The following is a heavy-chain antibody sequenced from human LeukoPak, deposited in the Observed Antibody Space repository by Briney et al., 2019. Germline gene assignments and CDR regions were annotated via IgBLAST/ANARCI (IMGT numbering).Heavy chain of an antibody. V-gene: IGHV4-34*01. D-gene: IGHD1-1*01. CDR1: GGSFSGYY. Sequence: SETLSLTCAVYGGSFSGYYWSWIRQPPGKGLEWIGEINHSGNTNYNPSLKSRVTISVDTSKNQFSLKLSSVTAADTAVYCCARRWNARLYNWFDPWGQGTLVTVSS. J-gene: IGHJ5*02. CDR3: ARRWNARLYNWFDP. CDR2: INHSGNT.